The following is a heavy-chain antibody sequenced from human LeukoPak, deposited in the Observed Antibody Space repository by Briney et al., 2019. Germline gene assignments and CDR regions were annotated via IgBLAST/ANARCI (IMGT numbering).Heavy chain of an antibody. CDR2: IRTKTYDATI. J-gene: IGHJ3*02. CDR1: GFTFGDYA. D-gene: IGHD2/OR15-2a*01. CDR3: TRVRDGKNKDSDAFDI. V-gene: IGHV3-49*03. Sequence: GGSLRLSCTTSGFTFGDYAMTWFRQAPEQGLEWVGFIRTKTYDATIQYAASVKGRFTISRDDSKSIAYLQMNSLKAEDTAVYYCTRVRDGKNKDSDAFDIWGQGTLVTVSS.